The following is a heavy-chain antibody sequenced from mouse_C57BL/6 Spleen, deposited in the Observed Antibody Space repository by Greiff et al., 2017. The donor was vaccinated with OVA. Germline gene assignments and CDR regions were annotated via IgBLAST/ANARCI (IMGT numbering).Heavy chain of an antibody. V-gene: IGHV1-82*01. D-gene: IGHD1-1*01. CDR3: ARTVYYGSSPWYVDV. J-gene: IGHJ1*03. CDR1: GYAFSSSR. CDR2: IYPGDGDT. Sequence: QVQLQQSGPELVKPGASVKISCKASGYAFSSSRMNWVKQRPGKGLEWIGRIYPGDGDTNYNGKFKGKATLTADKSSSTAYMQLSSLTSEDSAVYFCARTVYYGSSPWYVDVWGTGTTVTVSS.